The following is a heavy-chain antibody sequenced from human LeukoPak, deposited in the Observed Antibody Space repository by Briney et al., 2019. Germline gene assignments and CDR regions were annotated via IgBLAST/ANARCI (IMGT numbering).Heavy chain of an antibody. Sequence: ASVKVSCTVSGYSLTDLSMHWVRQAPGNGLEWMGGFDPEDGRPVYAQKFQGRVTLTEDTSTETAYMELSSLRSEDTAVYFCAAGYSSGWFAEYFHSWGQGTLVTVSS. CDR3: AAGYSSGWFAEYFHS. V-gene: IGHV1-24*01. CDR1: GYSLTDLS. CDR2: FDPEDGRP. J-gene: IGHJ1*01. D-gene: IGHD6-19*01.